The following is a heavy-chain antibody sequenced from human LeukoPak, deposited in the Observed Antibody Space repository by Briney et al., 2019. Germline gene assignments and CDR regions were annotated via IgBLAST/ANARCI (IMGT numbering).Heavy chain of an antibody. V-gene: IGHV1-18*01. CDR1: GYTFTSYG. CDR3: ARERVSYGYNWFDP. CDR2: ISAYNGNT. J-gene: IGHJ5*02. D-gene: IGHD5-18*01. Sequence: GASVKVSCKASGYTFTSYGISWVRQAPGQGLEWMGWISAYNGNTNYAQKLQGRVTMTTDTSTSTAYMELRSLRSNDTAVCYCARERVSYGYNWFDPWGQGTLVTVSS.